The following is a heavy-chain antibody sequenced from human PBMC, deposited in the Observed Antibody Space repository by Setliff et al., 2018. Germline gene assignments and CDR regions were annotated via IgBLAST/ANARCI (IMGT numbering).Heavy chain of an antibody. D-gene: IGHD3-10*01. CDR2: IHQDXXXR. CDR1: GXAFGXXX. CDR3: VRDWASGDDH. Sequence: PGGXXRLSGXASGXAFGXXXXXXXRQAPEKGLEVVANIHQDXXXRXXVDSVKGRFTISRDNAKNSLFLQMNILEVEDTAVYYCVRDWASGDDHWGRGTLVTVSS. J-gene: IGHJ4*02. V-gene: IGHV3-7*01.